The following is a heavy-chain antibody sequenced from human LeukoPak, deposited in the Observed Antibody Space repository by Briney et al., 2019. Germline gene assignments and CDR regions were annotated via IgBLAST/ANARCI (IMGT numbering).Heavy chain of an antibody. J-gene: IGHJ6*03. Sequence: SVKVSCKASGGTFSSYAISWVRQAPGQGLEWMGGIIPIFGTANYAQKFQGRVTITADESTSTAYMELSSLRAEDTAVYYCATLYDMIAMEYYYYYYMDVWGKGTTVTVSS. V-gene: IGHV1-69*01. CDR3: ATLYDMIAMEYYYYYYMDV. CDR2: IIPIFGTA. CDR1: GGTFSSYA. D-gene: IGHD2-21*01.